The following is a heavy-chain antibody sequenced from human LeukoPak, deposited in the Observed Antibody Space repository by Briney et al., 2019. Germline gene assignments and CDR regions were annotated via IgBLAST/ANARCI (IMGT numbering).Heavy chain of an antibody. Sequence: SETLSLTCSVSGASISSYYWSWIRQPAGKGLEWIGRTYVSGTSVYNPSLKSRVTMSVDTSKNQLSLRLQSVTAADTAVYYCARDDVDTPPFDYLGQGTLVTVSS. CDR1: GASISSYY. CDR3: ARDDVDTPPFDY. J-gene: IGHJ4*02. D-gene: IGHD5-18*01. V-gene: IGHV4-4*07. CDR2: TYVSGTS.